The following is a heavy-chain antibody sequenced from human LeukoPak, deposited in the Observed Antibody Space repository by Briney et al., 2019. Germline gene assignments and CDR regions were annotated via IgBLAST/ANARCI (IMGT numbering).Heavy chain of an antibody. CDR3: ARGGTRAAPIDY. CDR1: GYTFTSYD. CDR2: IIPIFGTA. V-gene: IGHV1-69*13. J-gene: IGHJ4*02. Sequence: SVKVSCKASGYTFTSYDINWVRQATGQGLEWMGGIIPIFGTANYAQKFQGRVTITADESTSAAYMELSSLRSEDTAVYYCARGGTRAAPIDYWGQGTLVTVSS. D-gene: IGHD1-26*01.